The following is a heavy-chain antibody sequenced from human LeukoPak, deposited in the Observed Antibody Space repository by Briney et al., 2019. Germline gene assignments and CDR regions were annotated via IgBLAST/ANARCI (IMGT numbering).Heavy chain of an antibody. CDR2: INHSGST. D-gene: IGHD6-13*01. V-gene: IGHV4-34*01. J-gene: IGHJ4*02. Sequence: SETLSLTCAVYGGSFSGYYWSWIRQPPGKGLEWIGGINHSGSTNYNPSLKSRVTISVDTSKNQFSLKLSSVTAADTAVYYCARGYGYVVHGFDYWGQGTLVTVSS. CDR1: GGSFSGYY. CDR3: ARGYGYVVHGFDY.